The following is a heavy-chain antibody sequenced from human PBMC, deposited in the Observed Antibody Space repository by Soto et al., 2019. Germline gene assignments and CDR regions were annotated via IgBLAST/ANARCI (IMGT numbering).Heavy chain of an antibody. D-gene: IGHD4-17*01. CDR1: GFTFSSYS. CDR3: ARDPGDYEGNWFDP. CDR2: ISSSSSYI. V-gene: IGHV3-21*01. Sequence: GGSLRLSCAASGFTFSSYSMNWVRQAPGKGLEWVSSISSSSSYIYYADSVKGRFTISRDNAKNSLYLQMNSLRAEDTAVYYCARDPGDYEGNWFDPWGQGTLVTVSS. J-gene: IGHJ5*02.